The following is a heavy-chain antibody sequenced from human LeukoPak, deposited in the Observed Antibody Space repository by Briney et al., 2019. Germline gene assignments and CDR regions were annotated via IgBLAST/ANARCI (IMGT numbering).Heavy chain of an antibody. CDR3: ARLSKGRYFDYIFDY. Sequence: SETLSLTCTVSGGSGDSVSSSTYYWGWIRQPPGKGLEWIGNIYYTGSTYYNPSLKSRVTTSVDTSKNQFSLKVSSVTAADTAVYYCARLSKGRYFDYIFDYWGQGTLVTVSP. V-gene: IGHV4-39*01. CDR1: GGSGDSVSSSTYY. D-gene: IGHD3-9*01. J-gene: IGHJ4*02. CDR2: IYYTGST.